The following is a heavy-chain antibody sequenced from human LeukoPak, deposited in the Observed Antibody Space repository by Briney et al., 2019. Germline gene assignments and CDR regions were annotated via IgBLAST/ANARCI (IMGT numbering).Heavy chain of an antibody. J-gene: IGHJ4*02. CDR2: IAYDGSNE. D-gene: IGHD3-3*01. CDR1: GFTFTNYG. V-gene: IGHV3-30*04. Sequence: GGSLRLSCVVSGFTFTNYGMHWVRQAPGKGLDWVASIAYDGSNENYAESVKGRFTISRDNAKNTLYLQLNSLRPEDTAGYYCARPSGSVTIFGVVDSFDYWGQGSRVTVSS. CDR3: ARPSGSVTIFGVVDSFDY.